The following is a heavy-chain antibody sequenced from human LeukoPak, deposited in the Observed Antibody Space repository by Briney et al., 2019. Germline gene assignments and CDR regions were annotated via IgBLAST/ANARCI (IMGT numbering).Heavy chain of an antibody. V-gene: IGHV3-23*01. J-gene: IGHJ4*02. D-gene: IGHD6-19*01. CDR1: GFTFSSYA. CDR3: AKRGHSSGSGTPDFDY. CDR2: ISGSGGST. Sequence: PGGSLRLSCAAPGFTFSSYAMSWVRQAPGKGLEWVSAISGSGGSTYYADSVKGRFTISRDNSKNTLYLQMNSLRAEDTAVYYCAKRGHSSGSGTPDFDYWGQGTLVTVSS.